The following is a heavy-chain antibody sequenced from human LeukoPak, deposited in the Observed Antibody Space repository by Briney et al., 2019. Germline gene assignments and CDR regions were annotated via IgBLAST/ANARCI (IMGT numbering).Heavy chain of an antibody. V-gene: IGHV3-48*01. J-gene: IGHJ4*02. CDR1: GFTFSSYS. CDR2: IRSSSSTI. D-gene: IGHD6-19*01. CDR3: ARVAEAGYFDY. Sequence: GGSLRLSCAASGFTFSSYSMNWVRQAPGKGLEWVSYIRSSSSTIYYADSVRGRFTISKDNSKNTLYLQMNSLRAEDTAVYYCARVAEAGYFDYWGQGTLVTVSS.